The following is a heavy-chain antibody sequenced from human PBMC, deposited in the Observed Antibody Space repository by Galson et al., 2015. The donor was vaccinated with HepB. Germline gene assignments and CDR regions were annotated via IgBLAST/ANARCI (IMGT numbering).Heavy chain of an antibody. Sequence: LTCTVSGGSISSSSYYWGWIRQPPGKGLEWIGSIYYSGSTNYNPSLKSRVTISVDTSKNQFSLKLSSVTAADTAVYYCARLKSDSSGYNNWFDPWGQGTLVTVSS. J-gene: IGHJ5*02. CDR2: IYYSGST. CDR1: GGSISSSSYY. V-gene: IGHV4-39*01. CDR3: ARLKSDSSGYNNWFDP. D-gene: IGHD3-22*01.